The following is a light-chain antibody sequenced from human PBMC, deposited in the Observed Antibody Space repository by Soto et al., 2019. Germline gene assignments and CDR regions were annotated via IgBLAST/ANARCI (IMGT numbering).Light chain of an antibody. Sequence: DIRMTQSPSSLSASVGDRVTITCRARQTISIYLNWYQVKPGKAPNLLIYGATRLQTGVPSRFTGSGSGTEFSLTITSLQPEDLATYFCQESDSFPYTFGQGTRLEIK. CDR2: GAT. CDR3: QESDSFPYT. V-gene: IGKV1-39*01. CDR1: QTISIY. J-gene: IGKJ2*01.